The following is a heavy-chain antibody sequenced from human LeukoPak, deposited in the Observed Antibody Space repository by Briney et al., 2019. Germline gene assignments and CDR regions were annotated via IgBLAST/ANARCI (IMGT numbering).Heavy chain of an antibody. J-gene: IGHJ3*02. CDR3: VRDYQSGFDM. Sequence: AGGSLRLSCAASVFTFSNYWMHWVPQAPGKVLVWVSRINRYGSSTGYADSVKGRFTISRDNAKNTLYLQMNSLRAEDTAVYYCVRDYQSGFDMWGQGTMVTVSS. V-gene: IGHV3-74*01. CDR1: VFTFSNYW. CDR2: INRYGSST. D-gene: IGHD3-16*02.